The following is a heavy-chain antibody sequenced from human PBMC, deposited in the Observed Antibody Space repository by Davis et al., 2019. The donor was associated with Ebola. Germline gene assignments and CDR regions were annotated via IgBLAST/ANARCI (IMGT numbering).Heavy chain of an antibody. J-gene: IGHJ6*02. CDR3: AKWGSVAGDYYDGMDV. CDR2: VYSTGII. Sequence: GSLRLSCSVSGGSISNFYWNWIRQSAEKGLEWIGRVYSTGIINYNPSLKSRVTISVDTAKNQLSLILTSVTAADTALYYCAKWGSVAGDYYDGMDVWGQGTTVTVSS. V-gene: IGHV4-4*07. CDR1: GGSISNFY. D-gene: IGHD6-19*01.